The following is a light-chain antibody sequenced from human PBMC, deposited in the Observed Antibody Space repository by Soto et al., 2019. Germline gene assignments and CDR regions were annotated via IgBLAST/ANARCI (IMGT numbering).Light chain of an antibody. Sequence: QSALTQPPSVSGTPGQRVTISCSGSSSNIGSNIVNWYQQLPGTAPKLLIYSNSQWPSGVPDRFSGSKSGTSASLAIRGLQSEDEADYYCAAWDDSLNAWVFGGGTKLTVL. CDR2: SNS. CDR3: AAWDDSLNAWV. CDR1: SSNIGSNI. J-gene: IGLJ3*02. V-gene: IGLV1-44*01.